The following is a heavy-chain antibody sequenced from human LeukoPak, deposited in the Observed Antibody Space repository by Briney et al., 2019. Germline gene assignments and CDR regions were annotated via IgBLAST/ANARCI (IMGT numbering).Heavy chain of an antibody. V-gene: IGHV3-53*01. CDR1: GFTVSSNY. CDR3: ARDADDYGDYALFDY. Sequence: GGSLRLSCAASGFTVSSNYMSWVRQAPGKGLEWVSVIYSGGSTYYADSVKGRFTISRDNSKNTLYHQMNSLRAEDTAVYYCARDADDYGDYALFDYWGQGTLVTVSS. D-gene: IGHD4-17*01. J-gene: IGHJ4*02. CDR2: IYSGGST.